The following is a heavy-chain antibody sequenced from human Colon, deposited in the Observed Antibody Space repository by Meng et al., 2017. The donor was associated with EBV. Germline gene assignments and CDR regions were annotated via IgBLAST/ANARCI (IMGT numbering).Heavy chain of an antibody. CDR2: IYYTGST. Sequence: QLRLQVPGPGLVKPSQTLSLTCTVSGGSINSGDYYWSWIRQPPGKGLEWIGYIYYTGSTYYNPSLKSRVTISMDTSKNQFSLRLSSVTAADTAVYYCARNYYFDYWGQGTLVTVSS. V-gene: IGHV4-30-4*01. CDR1: GGSINSGDYY. J-gene: IGHJ4*02. CDR3: ARNYYFDY.